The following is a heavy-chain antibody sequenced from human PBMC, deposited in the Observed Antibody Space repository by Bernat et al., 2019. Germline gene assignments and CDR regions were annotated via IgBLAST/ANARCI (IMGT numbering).Heavy chain of an antibody. CDR3: AKSYGFGEPSFGMDV. CDR1: GFTFSSYG. D-gene: IGHD3-10*01. V-gene: IGHV3-30*18. CDR2: ISYDGSNK. Sequence: QVQLVESGGGVVQPGRSLRLSCAASGFTFSSYGMHWVRQAPGKGLEWVAVISYDGSNKCYADSVKGRFTISRDNSKNTLYLQMNSLRAEDTAVYYGAKSYGFGEPSFGMDVWGQGTTVTVSS. J-gene: IGHJ6*02.